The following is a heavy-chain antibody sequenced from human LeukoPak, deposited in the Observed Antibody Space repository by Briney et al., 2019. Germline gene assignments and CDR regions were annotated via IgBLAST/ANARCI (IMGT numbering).Heavy chain of an antibody. CDR3: ARDVQSSGGYNWFDP. Sequence: PSETLSLTCTVSGGSISSYYWSWIRQPPGKGLEWIGYMYYSGSTNYNPSLQSRVTMSIDTSKNQLSLKLISVTAADTAVYYCARDVQSSGGYNWFDPWGQGTLVTVSS. CDR1: GGSISSYY. J-gene: IGHJ5*02. D-gene: IGHD2-15*01. V-gene: IGHV4-59*12. CDR2: MYYSGST.